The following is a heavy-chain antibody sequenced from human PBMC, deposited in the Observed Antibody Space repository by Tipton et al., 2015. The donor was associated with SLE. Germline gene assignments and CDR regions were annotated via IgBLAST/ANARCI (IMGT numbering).Heavy chain of an antibody. CDR3: SRPDVVGATDY. CDR1: GDSMTSYY. J-gene: IGHJ4*02. Sequence: GLVKPSETISLTCSVSGDSMTSYYWGWIRQPPGKGLEWVGTVYYTGNTFYNPSLKSRVTISVDTSKNQFSLNLSSVTAADTAVYYCSRPDVVGATDYWGQGILVIVSS. V-gene: IGHV4-39*07. D-gene: IGHD1-26*01. CDR2: VYYTGNT.